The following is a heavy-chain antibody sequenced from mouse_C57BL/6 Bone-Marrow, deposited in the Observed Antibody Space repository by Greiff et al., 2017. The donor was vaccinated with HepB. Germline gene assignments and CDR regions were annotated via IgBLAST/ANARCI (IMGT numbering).Heavy chain of an antibody. J-gene: IGHJ2*01. D-gene: IGHD3-2*02. Sequence: QVTLKESGPGILQPSQTLSLTCSFSGFSLSTFGMGVGWIRQPSGKGLEWLAHIWWDDDEYYNPALKSRLTISKVTSKNQVFLKIANVDTADTATYYCARMPAQATHFDYWGQGTTLTVSS. CDR3: ARMPAQATHFDY. CDR1: GFSLSTFGMG. V-gene: IGHV8-8*01. CDR2: IWWDDDE.